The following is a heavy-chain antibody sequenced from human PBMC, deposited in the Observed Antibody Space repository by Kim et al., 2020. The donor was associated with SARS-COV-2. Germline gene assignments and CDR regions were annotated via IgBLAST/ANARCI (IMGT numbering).Heavy chain of an antibody. J-gene: IGHJ4*01. CDR2: ISSGGSSK. V-gene: IGHV3-23*03. CDR3: AKTSDFDWCLGGGSYFD. Sequence: GGSLRLSCAASGFTFSSYAMHWVRQAPGKGLEWVSVISSGGSSKYYADSVKGRFTISRDNSKNTLYLQMNSLRAEDTAVYYCAKTSDFDWCLGGGSYFD. D-gene: IGHD3-9*01. CDR1: GFTFSSYA.